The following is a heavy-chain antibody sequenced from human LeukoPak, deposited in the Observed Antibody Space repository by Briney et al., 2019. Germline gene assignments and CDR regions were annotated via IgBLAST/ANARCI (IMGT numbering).Heavy chain of an antibody. CDR3: ARVWAPGYYYYMDV. V-gene: IGHV4-34*01. Sequence: PSETLSLTCAVYGGSFSGYYWSWIRQPPGKGLEWIGEIKHSGSTNYNPSLKSRVTISVDTSKNQFSLKLSSVTAADTAVYYCARVWAPGYYYYMDVWGKGTTVTVSS. CDR2: IKHSGST. CDR1: GGSFSGYY. J-gene: IGHJ6*03. D-gene: IGHD3-16*01.